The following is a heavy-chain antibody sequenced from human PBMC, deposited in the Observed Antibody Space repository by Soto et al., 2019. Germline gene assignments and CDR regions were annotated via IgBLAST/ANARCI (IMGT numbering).Heavy chain of an antibody. V-gene: IGHV3-48*02. J-gene: IGHJ4*02. CDR1: GFIFNTYS. D-gene: IGHD2-15*01. CDR3: ARTLSWRRGPFDS. CDR2: ISGSSQTI. Sequence: EVQLVESGGGLIQPGGSLRLSCAASGFIFNTYSMNWVRQAPGKGLEWVSYISGSSQTIFYADSVRGRFTISRDNANNSTYLQMVSLRDEDTAVYYCARTLSWRRGPFDSWGQGTLVTVPS.